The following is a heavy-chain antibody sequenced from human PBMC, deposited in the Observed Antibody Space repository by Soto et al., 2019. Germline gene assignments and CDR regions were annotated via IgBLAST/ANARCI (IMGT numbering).Heavy chain of an antibody. D-gene: IGHD3-16*01. CDR3: ARNLYNTGDFDH. J-gene: IGHJ4*02. Sequence: QVQLMQSGAEVRKPGASVKVSCKASGYTFTDYDINWVRQATGQGLEWLGWMTPNSGNTGYAQKFLGRVTMTRDTSRSTAYMELSSLTSEDTAVYYCARNLYNTGDFDHWGQGTLVTVSS. V-gene: IGHV1-8*02. CDR1: GYTFTDYD. CDR2: MTPNSGNT.